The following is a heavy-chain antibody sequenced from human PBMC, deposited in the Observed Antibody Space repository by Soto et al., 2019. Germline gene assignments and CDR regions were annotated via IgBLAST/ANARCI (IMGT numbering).Heavy chain of an antibody. CDR2: IYHSGST. CDR1: SGSISSSNW. V-gene: IGHV4-4*02. Sequence: PSETLSLTCAVSSGSISSSNWWSWVRQPPGKGLEWIGEIYHSGSTNYNPSLKSRVTISVDTSKNQFSLKLSSVTAVDTAVYYCARAKYGSGSYPYYYYYGMDVWGQGTTVTVSS. D-gene: IGHD3-10*01. J-gene: IGHJ6*02. CDR3: ARAKYGSGSYPYYYYYGMDV.